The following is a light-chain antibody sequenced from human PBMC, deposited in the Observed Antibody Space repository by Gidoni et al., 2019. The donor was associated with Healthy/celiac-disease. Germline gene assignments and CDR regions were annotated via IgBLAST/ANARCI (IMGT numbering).Light chain of an antibody. CDR2: GAS. CDR3: QQYGSSPT. J-gene: IGKJ1*01. V-gene: IGKV3-20*01. Sequence: EIVLTQSPGTLSLSPGERATLSCRASQSVSSSYFACYQQKPGQAPRLIIYGASSRATGIPDRFSGSWSAKDSTTTISRVEDEDVAVYYCQQYGSSPTFGQGTKVEIK. CDR1: QSVSSSY.